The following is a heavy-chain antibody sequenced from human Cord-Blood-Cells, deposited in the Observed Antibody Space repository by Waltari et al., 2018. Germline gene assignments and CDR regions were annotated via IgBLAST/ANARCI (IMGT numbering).Heavy chain of an antibody. CDR1: GGSISSYY. V-gene: IGHV4-59*01. CDR2: IYYSGST. CDR3: ARTSSSWYNWFDP. D-gene: IGHD6-13*01. Sequence: QVQLQESGPGLVKPSETLSLTYPVSGGSISSYYWSWIRQPPGKGLEWIWYIYYSGSTHSNPSLQSRLTISVDTSKNQFSLKLSSVTAADTAVYYCARTSSSWYNWFDPWGQGTLVTVSS. J-gene: IGHJ5*02.